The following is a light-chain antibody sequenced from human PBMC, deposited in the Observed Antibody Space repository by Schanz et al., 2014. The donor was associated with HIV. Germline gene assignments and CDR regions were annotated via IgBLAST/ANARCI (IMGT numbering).Light chain of an antibody. J-gene: IGLJ2*01. V-gene: IGLV2-14*03. CDR2: DAI. CDR1: GSDIDAYKY. Sequence: QSALTQPASVSGSPGQSITISCAETGSDIDAYKYVSCYQQHPGKAPRLLIYDAINRPPGVSDRFSGSRSGNTASLTFSGLQAEDEADYYCNSYTRTSTPVFGGGTKLTVL. CDR3: NSYTRTSTPV.